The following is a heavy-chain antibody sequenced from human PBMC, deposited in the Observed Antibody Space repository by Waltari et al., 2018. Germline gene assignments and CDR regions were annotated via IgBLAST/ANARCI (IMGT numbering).Heavy chain of an antibody. J-gene: IGHJ4*02. CDR2: IFYSGST. D-gene: IGHD3-16*01. V-gene: IGHV4-30-4*08. CDR3: ASDSVVAGGGFDY. CDR1: GGSISSDDYC. Sequence: QVQLQESGPGLVKPSQTLSLTCTVSGGSISSDDYCWNWIRQPPGKGLEWIGYIFYSGSTYYNPSPKSRVTISVDSSTTQFSLKLSSVTAADTAVYYCASDSVVAGGGFDYWGQGTLVTVSS.